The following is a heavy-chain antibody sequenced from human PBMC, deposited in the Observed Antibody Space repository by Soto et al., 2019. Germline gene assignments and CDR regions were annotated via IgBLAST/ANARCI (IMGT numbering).Heavy chain of an antibody. J-gene: IGHJ4*02. CDR1: GFTFSSDR. CDR3: ARAHYSSGWYDFIGRTGPFLDYFDY. D-gene: IGHD6-19*01. Sequence: PGGSLRHSCAASGFTFSSDRRSCVRQAPGKGLEWVANVKQDGSKKYYVDSVKGRFTISRDNSKYTLYLQMNSLRAEDTAVYYCARAHYSSGWYDFIGRTGPFLDYFDYWGQGTLVTVS. CDR2: VKQDGSKK. V-gene: IGHV3-7*01.